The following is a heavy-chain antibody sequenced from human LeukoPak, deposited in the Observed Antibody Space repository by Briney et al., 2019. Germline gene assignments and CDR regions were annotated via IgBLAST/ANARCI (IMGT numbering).Heavy chain of an antibody. D-gene: IGHD6-19*01. CDR2: IYYSGST. Sequence: SETLSLTCTVSGGSISSSSYYWGWIRQPPGKGLEWIGSIYYSGSTYYNPSLKSRVTISVDTSKNQFSPKLSSVTAADTAVYYCGRSGGYRRGWYGGDYFDYWGQGTLVTVSS. CDR3: GRSGGYRRGWYGGDYFDY. J-gene: IGHJ4*02. CDR1: GGSISSSSYY. V-gene: IGHV4-39*01.